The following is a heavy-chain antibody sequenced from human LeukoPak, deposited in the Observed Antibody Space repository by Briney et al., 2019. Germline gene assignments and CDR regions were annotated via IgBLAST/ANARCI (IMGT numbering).Heavy chain of an antibody. D-gene: IGHD3-10*01. V-gene: IGHV4-4*07. J-gene: IGHJ5*02. Sequence: SETLSLTCTVSGGSISSYYWSWIRQPAGKGLEWIGRIYTSGSTNYNPSLKSRVTMSVDTSKNQLSLKLSSVTAADTAVYYCARRKGSYIGNWFDPWGQGTLVTVSS. CDR3: ARRKGSYIGNWFDP. CDR2: IYTSGST. CDR1: GGSISSYY.